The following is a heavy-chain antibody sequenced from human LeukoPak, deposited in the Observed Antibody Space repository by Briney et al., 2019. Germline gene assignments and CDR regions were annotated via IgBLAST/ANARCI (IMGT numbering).Heavy chain of an antibody. CDR2: IYYSGNT. CDR3: ARTQTTLTTQYYYYMDV. Sequence: PSETLSLTCGVSGGSISNFFWSWMRQPPGKGLEWIGYIYYSGNTNYNPSLKSRVTFSVDTSKNQFSLRLRSVTAADTAVYFCARTQTTLTTQYYYYMDVWGKGTTVTVSS. J-gene: IGHJ6*03. CDR1: GGSISNFF. V-gene: IGHV4-59*01. D-gene: IGHD4-17*01.